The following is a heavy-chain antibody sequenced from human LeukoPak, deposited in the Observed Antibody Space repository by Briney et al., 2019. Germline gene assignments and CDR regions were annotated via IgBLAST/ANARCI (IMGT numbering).Heavy chain of an antibody. D-gene: IGHD6-19*01. Sequence: SETLSLTCAVSGYSISSGYYWGWIRQPPGKGLEWIGSIYHSGSTYYNPSLKSRVTISVDTSKNQCSLKLSSLTAADTAVYYCARDAAGTLSFDYWGQGTLVTVSS. V-gene: IGHV4-38-2*02. CDR2: IYHSGST. CDR3: ARDAAGTLSFDY. J-gene: IGHJ4*02. CDR1: GYSISSGYY.